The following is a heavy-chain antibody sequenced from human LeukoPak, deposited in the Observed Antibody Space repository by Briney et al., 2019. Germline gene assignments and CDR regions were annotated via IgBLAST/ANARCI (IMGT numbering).Heavy chain of an antibody. D-gene: IGHD5-18*01. CDR2: IYYSGST. Sequence: SETLSLTCTVSGGSIISYYWSWIRQPPGKGLEWIGYIYYSGSTNYNPSLKSRVTISVDTSKNQFSLKLSSVTAADTAVYYCARVRDTAMDAYYYYYMDVWGKGTTVTVSS. J-gene: IGHJ6*03. V-gene: IGHV4-59*01. CDR3: ARVRDTAMDAYYYYYMDV. CDR1: GGSIISYY.